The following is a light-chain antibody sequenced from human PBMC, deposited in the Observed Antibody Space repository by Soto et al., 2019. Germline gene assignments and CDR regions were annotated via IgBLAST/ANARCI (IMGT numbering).Light chain of an antibody. CDR2: GAS. J-gene: IGKJ2*01. CDR3: QQYNNWPPVT. V-gene: IGKV3-15*01. Sequence: EIVMTPSPAPLSVSPGERATISCRASQSVSSNFAWYQQKPGQTPRLLIYGASTRAAGIPARFSGSGSGTEFSLTISSLQSEDFAVYYCQQYNNWPPVTFGQGTKLEIK. CDR1: QSVSSN.